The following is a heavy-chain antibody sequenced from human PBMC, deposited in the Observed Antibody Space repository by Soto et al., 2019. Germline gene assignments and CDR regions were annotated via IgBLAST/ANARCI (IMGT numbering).Heavy chain of an antibody. V-gene: IGHV3-21*01. J-gene: IGHJ6*02. CDR3: ARVPAYCSGGSCYSAHGMDV. D-gene: IGHD2-15*01. CDR2: ISSSSSYI. Sequence: EVQLVESGGGLVKPEGSLRLSCAASGFTFSSYSMNWVRQAPGKGLEWVSSISSSSSYIYYADSVKGRFTISRDNAKNSLYLQMNSLRAEDTAVYYCARVPAYCSGGSCYSAHGMDVWGQGTTVTVSS. CDR1: GFTFSSYS.